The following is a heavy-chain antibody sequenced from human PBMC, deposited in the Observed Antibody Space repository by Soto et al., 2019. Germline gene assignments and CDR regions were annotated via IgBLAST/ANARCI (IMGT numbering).Heavy chain of an antibody. CDR1: GFTFSDYY. Sequence: GGSLRLSCAASGFTFSDYYMSWIRQAPGKGLEWVSYISSSGSTIYYADSVKGRFTISRDNAKNSLYLQMNSLRAEDTAVYYCAREVLWEHSSGWYRGSPFDYWGHGTLVTVSS. D-gene: IGHD6-19*01. CDR2: ISSSGSTI. CDR3: AREVLWEHSSGWYRGSPFDY. V-gene: IGHV3-11*01. J-gene: IGHJ4*01.